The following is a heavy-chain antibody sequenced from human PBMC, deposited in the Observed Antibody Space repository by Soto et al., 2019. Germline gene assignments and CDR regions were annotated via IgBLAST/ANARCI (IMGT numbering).Heavy chain of an antibody. CDR3: ARGYCSSTSCYEFDY. J-gene: IGHJ4*02. CDR1: SASISSHY. Sequence: QVQLQESGPGLVKPSETLSLTCTVSSASISSHYWNWIRQPPGKGLEWIGSIYYSGNTNYSPSLKSRVTISVDTAKKQFSLKLSSVTAADTAMYYCARGYCSSTSCYEFDYWGQGTLVTVSS. V-gene: IGHV4-59*11. CDR2: IYYSGNT. D-gene: IGHD2-2*01.